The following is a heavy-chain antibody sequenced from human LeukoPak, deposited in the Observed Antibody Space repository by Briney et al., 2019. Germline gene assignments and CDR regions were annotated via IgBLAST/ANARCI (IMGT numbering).Heavy chain of an antibody. CDR3: ARRSGIAVAGAFDY. V-gene: IGHV3-30*04. CDR2: IRYDGSNL. J-gene: IGHJ4*02. D-gene: IGHD6-19*01. Sequence: GGSLRLSCAASGFTFSDSAMHWVRQASGKGLEWVAFIRYDGSNLYYADSVKGRFTIPRDNSKNTLYLQMNSLRAEDTAVYYCARRSGIAVAGAFDYRGQGTLVTVSS. CDR1: GFTFSDSA.